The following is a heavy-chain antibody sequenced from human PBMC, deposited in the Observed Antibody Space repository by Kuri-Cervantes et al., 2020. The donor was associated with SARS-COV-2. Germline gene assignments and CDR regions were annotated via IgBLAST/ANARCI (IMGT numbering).Heavy chain of an antibody. Sequence: GGSLRLSCKGSGYSFTSYWIGWVRQMPGKGLEWMGIIYPGDSDTRYSPSFQGQVTISADKSISTAYLQWSSLKASDTAMYYCARSEVGATTYLDYWGQGTLVIVSS. J-gene: IGHJ4*02. CDR3: ARSEVGATTYLDY. D-gene: IGHD1-26*01. V-gene: IGHV5-51*03. CDR1: GYSFTSYW. CDR2: IYPGDSDT.